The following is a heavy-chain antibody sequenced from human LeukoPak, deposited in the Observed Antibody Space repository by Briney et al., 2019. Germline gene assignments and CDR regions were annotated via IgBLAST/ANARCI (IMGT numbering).Heavy chain of an antibody. CDR2: IYTSGST. V-gene: IGHV4-61*02. CDR3: ARYQIDSSGLAIAFDI. Sequence: SQTLSLTCTVSGGSISSGSYYWSWIRQPAGKGLEWIGRIYTSGSTNYNPSLKSRVTISVDTSKNQFSLRLSSVTAADTAVYYCARYQIDSSGLAIAFDIWGQGTMVTVSS. D-gene: IGHD3-22*01. J-gene: IGHJ3*02. CDR1: GGSISSGSYY.